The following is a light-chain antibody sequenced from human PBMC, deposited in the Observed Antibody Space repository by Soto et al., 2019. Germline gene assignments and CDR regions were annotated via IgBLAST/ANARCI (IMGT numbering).Light chain of an antibody. CDR2: TTS. CDR3: QQVRSYPIT. J-gene: IGKJ5*01. V-gene: IGKV1-9*01. CDR1: QGLAGY. Sequence: DIQLTQSPSFLSASVGDRVTITCRASQGLAGYLAWYQQKPGKAPNLLIYTTSTSQSGVPSRFSGSASGTEFTLTISSLQPEDFGTYYCQQVRSYPITFGQGTRLEIK.